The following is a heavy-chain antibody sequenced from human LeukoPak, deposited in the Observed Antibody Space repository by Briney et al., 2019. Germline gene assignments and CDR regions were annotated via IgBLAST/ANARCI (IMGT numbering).Heavy chain of an antibody. D-gene: IGHD6-19*01. Sequence: SETLSLTCTVSGGSISSGDYYWSWIRQPPGKGLEWIGYIYYSGGTYYNPSLKSRVTISVDTSKNQFSLKLSSVTAADTAVYYCARDQYSSGYDAFGIWGQGTMVTVSS. V-gene: IGHV4-30-4*08. CDR2: IYYSGGT. CDR3: ARDQYSSGYDAFGI. J-gene: IGHJ3*02. CDR1: GGSISSGDYY.